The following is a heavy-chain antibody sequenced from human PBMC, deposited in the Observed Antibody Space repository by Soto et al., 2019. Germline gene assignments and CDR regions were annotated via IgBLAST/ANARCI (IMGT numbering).Heavy chain of an antibody. D-gene: IGHD3-22*01. CDR2: INHSGST. Sequence: SETLSLTCAVYGGSFSGYYWSWIRQPPGKGLEWIGEINHSGSTNYNPSLKSRVTISVDTSKNQFSLKLSSVTAADTAVYYCARGLSIYDSSGYYSPFDYWGQGTLVTVSS. V-gene: IGHV4-34*01. CDR1: GGSFSGYY. CDR3: ARGLSIYDSSGYYSPFDY. J-gene: IGHJ4*02.